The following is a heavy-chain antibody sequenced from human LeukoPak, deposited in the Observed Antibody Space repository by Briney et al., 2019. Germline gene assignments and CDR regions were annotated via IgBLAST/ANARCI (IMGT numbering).Heavy chain of an antibody. V-gene: IGHV1-18*01. CDR2: ISAYNGNT. J-gene: IGHJ3*02. Sequence: ASVKVSCKASGYTFTNYVISWVRQAPGQGLEWMGWISAYNGNTNYAQKLQGRVTMTTDTSTSIAYMELRSLRSDDTAVYYCARGRVHRYYYDSSGYYGGAFDIWGQGTMVTVSS. CDR1: GYTFTNYV. CDR3: ARGRVHRYYYDSSGYYGGAFDI. D-gene: IGHD3-22*01.